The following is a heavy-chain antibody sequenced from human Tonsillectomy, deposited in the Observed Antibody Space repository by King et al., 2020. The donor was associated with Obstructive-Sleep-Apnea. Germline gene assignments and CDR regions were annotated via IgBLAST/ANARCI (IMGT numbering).Heavy chain of an antibody. D-gene: IGHD3-10*01. CDR2: SIPIFVTT. CDR3: AREDRVNYYGSVFGWNRSVDY. V-gene: IGHV1-69*01. CDR1: GGTFSNYA. Sequence: VQLVQSGAEVKKPGSSVKVSCKASGGTFSNYAINWVRQAPGQGLEWMGGSIPIFVTTNYAQTFQGRVTITADESTSTAYMELSSLRSEDTAVYFCAREDRVNYYGSVFGWNRSVDYWGQGTLVTVSS. J-gene: IGHJ4*02.